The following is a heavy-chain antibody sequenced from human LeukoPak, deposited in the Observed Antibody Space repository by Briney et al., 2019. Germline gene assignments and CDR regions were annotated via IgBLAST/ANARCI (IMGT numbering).Heavy chain of an antibody. D-gene: IGHD5-18*01. J-gene: IGHJ5*01. V-gene: IGHV3-66*02. CDR2: IYSGGST. CDR3: ARDRCGYGPSNWFDS. Sequence: PGGSLRLSCAASGFTVSSNYMSWVRQAPGKGLEWVSVIYSGGSTYYADSAKGRFTIFRDNTKNTLYLQMNSLRAEDTAVYYCARDRCGYGPSNWFDSWGQGTLVTVSS. CDR1: GFTVSSNY.